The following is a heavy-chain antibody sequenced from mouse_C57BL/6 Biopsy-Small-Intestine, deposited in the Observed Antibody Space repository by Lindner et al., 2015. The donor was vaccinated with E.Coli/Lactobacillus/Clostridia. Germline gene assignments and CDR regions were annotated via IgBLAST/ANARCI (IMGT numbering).Heavy chain of an antibody. CDR1: GYAFSSSW. J-gene: IGHJ2*01. V-gene: IGHV1-82*01. Sequence: VQLQESGPELVKPGASVKISCKASGYAFSSSWMNWVKQRPGKGLEWIGRIYPGDGDTNYNGKFKGKATLTADKSSSTAYMQLSSLTSEDSAVYFCATDYDPFDYWGQGTTLTVSS. CDR3: ATDYDPFDY. D-gene: IGHD2-4*01. CDR2: IYPGDGDT.